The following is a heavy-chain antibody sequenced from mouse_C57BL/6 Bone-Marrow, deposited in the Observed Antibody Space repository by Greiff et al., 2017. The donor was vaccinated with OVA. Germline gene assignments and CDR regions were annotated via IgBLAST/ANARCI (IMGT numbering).Heavy chain of an antibody. V-gene: IGHV5-6*01. CDR2: ISSGGSYT. CDR1: GFTFSSYG. Sequence: EVQLQESGGDLVKPGGSLKLSCAASGFTFSSYGMSWVRQTPDKRLEWVATISSGGSYTYYPDSVKGRFTISRDNAKNTLYLQMSSLKSEDTAMYYCARAYYSNYAWFAYWGQGTLVTVSA. J-gene: IGHJ3*01. D-gene: IGHD2-5*01. CDR3: ARAYYSNYAWFAY.